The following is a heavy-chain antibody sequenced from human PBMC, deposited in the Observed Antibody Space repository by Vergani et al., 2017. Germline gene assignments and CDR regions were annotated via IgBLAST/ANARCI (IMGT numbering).Heavy chain of an antibody. CDR2: IYPGDSDT. D-gene: IGHD6-13*01. CDR3: ARHIAAAGRGVYYYYMDV. Sequence: EVQLVQSGAEVKKPGESLKISCKGSGYSFTSYWIGWVRQMPGKGLGWMGIIYPGDSDTRYSPSFQGQVTISADKSISTAYLQWSSLKASDTAMYYCARHIAAAGRGVYYYYMDVWGKGTTVTVSS. V-gene: IGHV5-51*01. J-gene: IGHJ6*03. CDR1: GYSFTSYW.